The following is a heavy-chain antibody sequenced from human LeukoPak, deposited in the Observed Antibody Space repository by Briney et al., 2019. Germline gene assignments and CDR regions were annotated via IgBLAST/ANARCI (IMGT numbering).Heavy chain of an antibody. Sequence: ASVKVSCKASGYTFTSYYMHWVRQAPGQGLEWMGIINPSGGSTSYAQKFQGRVTMTRDTSTSTVYMELSSLRSEDTAVYYCAKETMVRGVTEQGYDYSGQGTLVTVSS. J-gene: IGHJ4*02. CDR2: INPSGGST. V-gene: IGHV1-46*03. D-gene: IGHD3-10*01. CDR1: GYTFTSYY. CDR3: AKETMVRGVTEQGYDY.